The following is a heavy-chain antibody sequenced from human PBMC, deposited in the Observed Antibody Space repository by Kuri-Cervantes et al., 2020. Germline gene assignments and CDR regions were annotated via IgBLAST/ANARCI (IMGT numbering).Heavy chain of an antibody. CDR1: GYTFTSYA. J-gene: IGHJ4*02. CDR2: INAGNGNT. D-gene: IGHD5-12*01. V-gene: IGHV1-3*01. CDR3: ARAPPYSGYDWGTLKY. Sequence: ASVKVSCKASGYTFTSYAMHWVRQAPGQRLEWMGWINAGNGNTKYSQKFQGRVTITRDTSASTAYMELSSLRSEDTAVYYCARAPPYSGYDWGTLKYWGQGTLVTVS.